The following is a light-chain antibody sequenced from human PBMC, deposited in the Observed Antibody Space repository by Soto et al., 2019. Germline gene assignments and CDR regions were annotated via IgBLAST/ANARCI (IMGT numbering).Light chain of an antibody. Sequence: EIVMTQSPATLSVSPGERATLSCRASQSVSSNLGWYQQKPGQATRLLIYGASTRATGIPARFSGSGSGTEFTLTISSLPSEDFAVYYCQQYNKWSITFGQGTRLEIK. CDR3: QQYNKWSIT. CDR2: GAS. J-gene: IGKJ5*01. V-gene: IGKV3-15*01. CDR1: QSVSSN.